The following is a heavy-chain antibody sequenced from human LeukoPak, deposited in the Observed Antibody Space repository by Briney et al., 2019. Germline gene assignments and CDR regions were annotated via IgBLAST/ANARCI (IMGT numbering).Heavy chain of an antibody. Sequence: GGFLRLSCAASGFTFSDYYMSWIRQAPGKGLEWVAYISDGGLTIYYTDSVKGRFTISRDDAKNSLYLQMNSLRAQDTAVYYCASSNGRLDYWGQGTLVTVSS. J-gene: IGHJ4*02. CDR2: ISDGGLTI. D-gene: IGHD4-11*01. CDR1: GFTFSDYY. V-gene: IGHV3-11*04. CDR3: ASSNGRLDY.